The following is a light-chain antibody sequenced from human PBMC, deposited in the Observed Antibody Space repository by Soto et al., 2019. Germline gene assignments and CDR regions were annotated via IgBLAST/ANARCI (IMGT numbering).Light chain of an antibody. CDR3: QQYDSSPRR. J-gene: IGKJ1*01. Sequence: EVGMAESPATLSVSPSEKATLSCRASQSVSRNLAWYQQKPGRAPRLLISGASSRAADIPDRFSGSGSGTDFTLTINRLEPEDFAVYYCQQYDSSPRRFGQGTIV. CDR2: GAS. V-gene: IGKV3-20*01. CDR1: QSVSRN.